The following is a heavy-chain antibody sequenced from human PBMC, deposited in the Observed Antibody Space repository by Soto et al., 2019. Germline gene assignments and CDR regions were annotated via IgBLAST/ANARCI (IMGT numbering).Heavy chain of an antibody. J-gene: IGHJ4*02. V-gene: IGHV1-69*06. CDR1: GSRFSNYV. Sequence: SVKVSCKVSGSRFSNYVISWVRQAPGHGLEWLGRIIPIFNSTKYAQNFQGRVTITADKSTSTASLELSSLRSDDTAVYFCAREGRGKKAGYNGLVSLGYWGQGTLVTVSS. CDR3: AREGRGKKAGYNGLVSLGY. D-gene: IGHD2-2*02. CDR2: IIPIFNST.